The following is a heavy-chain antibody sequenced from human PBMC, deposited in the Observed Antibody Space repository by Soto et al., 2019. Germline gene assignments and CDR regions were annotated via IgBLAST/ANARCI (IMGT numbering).Heavy chain of an antibody. V-gene: IGHV4-31*03. J-gene: IGHJ6*02. CDR1: GGSILNGGHY. D-gene: IGHD3-10*02. CDR3: ARGRIVRGVIGYYYYGMDV. CDR2: IFFSGNT. Sequence: NPSETLSLTCTVSGGSILNGGHYWTWIRQHPGKGLEWIGRIFFSGNTHYNPALKSRLTFSLDTAKNQFSLKLTSVTAADTAVYYCARGRIVRGVIGYYYYGMDVWGQGSTVTVS.